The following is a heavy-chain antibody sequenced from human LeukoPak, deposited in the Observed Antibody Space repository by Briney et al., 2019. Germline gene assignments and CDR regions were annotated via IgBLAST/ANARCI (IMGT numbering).Heavy chain of an antibody. J-gene: IGHJ1*01. CDR1: GFTFSSYW. Sequence: GGSLRLSCAASGFTFSSYWMHWVRQAPGKGLVWVSRINSAGSSTSYADSVKGRFTISRDNAKNTLYLQMNSLRAEDTAVYYCARGDRITIFGVVIKARYFQHWGQGTLVTVSS. D-gene: IGHD3-3*01. CDR3: ARGDRITIFGVVIKARYFQH. V-gene: IGHV3-74*01. CDR2: INSAGSST.